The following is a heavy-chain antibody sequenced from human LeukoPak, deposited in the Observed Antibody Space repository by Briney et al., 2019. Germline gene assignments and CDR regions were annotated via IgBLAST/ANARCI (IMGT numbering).Heavy chain of an antibody. CDR2: IYYSGST. D-gene: IGHD3-9*01. Sequence: PSETLSLTCTVSGGSVSSGSYYWRWIRQPPGKGPEWIGYIYYSGSTNYNPSLKSRVTISVDTSKNQFSLKLSSVTAADTAVYYCARGTYYDILTGYFFDYWGQGTLVTVSS. CDR3: ARGTYYDILTGYFFDY. J-gene: IGHJ4*02. CDR1: GGSVSSGSYY. V-gene: IGHV4-61*01.